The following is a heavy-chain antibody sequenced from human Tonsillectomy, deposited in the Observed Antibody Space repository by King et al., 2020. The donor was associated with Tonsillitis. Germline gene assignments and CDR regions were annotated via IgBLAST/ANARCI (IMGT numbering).Heavy chain of an antibody. D-gene: IGHD1-26*01. V-gene: IGHV6-1*01. CDR1: GDSVSSNSAA. CDR2: TYYRSKWYS. Sequence: VQLQQSGPGLVKPSQTLSLTCAISGDSVSSNSAAWNWIRQSPSRGLEWLGRTYYRSKWYSDSAVSVKSRITINPDTSKNQFSLQLNSVTPEGTAVYYCARGESGSTVALFHYWGQGTLVTVSS. J-gene: IGHJ4*02. CDR3: ARGESGSTVALFHY.